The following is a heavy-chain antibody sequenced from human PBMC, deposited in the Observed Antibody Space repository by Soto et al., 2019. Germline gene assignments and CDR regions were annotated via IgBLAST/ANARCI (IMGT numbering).Heavy chain of an antibody. CDR3: AHKPDYFGSGSPLFDY. D-gene: IGHD3-10*01. Sequence: QITLKESGPTLVKPTQTLTLTCTFSGFSLSGSSVGVGWIRQPPGKALEWLALIYWGDDKRFSPSLKSRLAISKATSKNPVVLTMPTVDPVDTATYYCAHKPDYFGSGSPLFDYWGQGTLVTVSS. CDR1: GFSLSGSSVG. V-gene: IGHV2-5*02. J-gene: IGHJ4*02. CDR2: IYWGDDK.